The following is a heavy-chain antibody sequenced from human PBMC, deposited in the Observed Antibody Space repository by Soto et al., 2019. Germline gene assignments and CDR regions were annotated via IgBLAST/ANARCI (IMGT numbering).Heavy chain of an antibody. D-gene: IGHD2-15*01. CDR3: ARVLGYCSGGSCRSGYYYGMDV. J-gene: IGHJ6*02. Sequence: SETLSLTCTVSGGSISSGGYYWSWIGQHPGKGLEWIGYIYYSGSTYYNPSLKSRVTISVDTSKNQFSLKLSSVTAADTAVYYCARVLGYCSGGSCRSGYYYGMDVWGQGTTVTVSS. V-gene: IGHV4-31*03. CDR1: GGSISSGGYY. CDR2: IYYSGST.